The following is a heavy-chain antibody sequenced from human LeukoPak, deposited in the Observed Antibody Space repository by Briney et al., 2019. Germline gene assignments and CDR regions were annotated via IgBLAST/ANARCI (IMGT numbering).Heavy chain of an antibody. CDR2: IYYSGST. CDR3: ARNDAIFGVVTHMDV. CDR1: GDSISSYY. Sequence: SETLSLTCTVSGDSISSYYWSWIRQPPGKGLEWIGYIYYSGSTNYNPSLKSRVTISVDTSKNQFSLKLSSVTAADTAVYYCARNDAIFGVVTHMDVWGKGTTVTVSS. J-gene: IGHJ6*03. D-gene: IGHD3-3*01. V-gene: IGHV4-59*01.